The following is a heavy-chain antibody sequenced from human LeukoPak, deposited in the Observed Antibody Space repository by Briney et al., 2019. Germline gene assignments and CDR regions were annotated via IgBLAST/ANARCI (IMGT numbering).Heavy chain of an antibody. D-gene: IGHD5-18*01. CDR2: IKQDGSEK. CDR3: AREGGDTAMVGYYYYYMDV. J-gene: IGHJ6*03. V-gene: IGHV3-7*01. Sequence: GGSLRLSCAASGFTFSSYWMSWVRQAPGKGLEWVANIKQDGSEKYYVDSVKGRFTISRGNAKNSLYLQMNSLRAEDTAVYYCAREGGDTAMVGYYYYYMDVWGKGTTVTVSS. CDR1: GFTFSSYW.